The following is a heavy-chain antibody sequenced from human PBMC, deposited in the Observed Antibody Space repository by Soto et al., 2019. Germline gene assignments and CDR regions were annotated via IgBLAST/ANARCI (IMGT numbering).Heavy chain of an antibody. CDR3: AKHRDCYGDTCYSGEFDP. D-gene: IGHD2-15*01. Sequence: PGGSLRLSCTSSGFTFSSYGGHWVRQAPGKGLEWVAVISYDGSNKHYADSVKGRFTISRDNSKNTLDLQMNSLRAEDTAVYYCAKHRDCYGDTCYSGEFDPWGQGTLVTVSS. CDR2: ISYDGSNK. CDR1: GFTFSSYG. V-gene: IGHV3-30*18. J-gene: IGHJ5*02.